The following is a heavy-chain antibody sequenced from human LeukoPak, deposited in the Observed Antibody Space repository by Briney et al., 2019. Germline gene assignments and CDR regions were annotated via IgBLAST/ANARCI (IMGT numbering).Heavy chain of an antibody. CDR1: GGSISSYY. V-gene: IGHV4-59*01. CDR2: IYYSGST. D-gene: IGHD3-9*01. J-gene: IGHJ4*02. Sequence: KSSETLSLTCTVSGGSISSYYWSWIRQPPGKGLEWIGYIYYSGSTNYNPSLKSRVTISVDTSKNQFSLKLSSVTAADTAVYYCARGFDLHHPKIFDYWGQGTLVTVSS. CDR3: ARGFDLHHPKIFDY.